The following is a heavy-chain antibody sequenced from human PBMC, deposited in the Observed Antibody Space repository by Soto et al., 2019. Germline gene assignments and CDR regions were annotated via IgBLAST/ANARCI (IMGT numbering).Heavy chain of an antibody. CDR1: GFTFYTYP. CDR3: VKKAQSGGSGWYHY. D-gene: IGHD6-19*01. Sequence: PGGSLRLSCSASGFTFYTYPMHWVRQAPGKGLEYVSAISSNGGSTYYADSVKGRFTISRDNSKNTLYLQMSSLRAEDTAIFYCVKKAQSGGSGWYHYWGQGTLVTVSS. V-gene: IGHV3-64D*08. CDR2: ISSNGGST. J-gene: IGHJ4*02.